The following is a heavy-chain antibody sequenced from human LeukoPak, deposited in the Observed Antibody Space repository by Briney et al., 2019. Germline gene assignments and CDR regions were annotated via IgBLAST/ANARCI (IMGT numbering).Heavy chain of an antibody. Sequence: GASVKVSCKASGYTFTDYYIHWVRQAPGQGLEWMGWINSNTGGTNYAQKFQGRVAVTRDTSITTASMELSSLTSDDTAVYYCGRDGYNFDAFDIWGQGTMVTVSS. CDR2: INSNTGGT. CDR1: GYTFTDYY. CDR3: GRDGYNFDAFDI. J-gene: IGHJ3*02. V-gene: IGHV1-2*02. D-gene: IGHD5-24*01.